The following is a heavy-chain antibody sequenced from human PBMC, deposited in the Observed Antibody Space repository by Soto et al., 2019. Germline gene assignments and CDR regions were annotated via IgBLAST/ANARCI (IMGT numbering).Heavy chain of an antibody. J-gene: IGHJ4*02. CDR2: IHPSDSYT. CDR1: GYNFSNYW. Sequence: PGESLKISCDGSGYNFSNYWITLVRQMPGKGLEWMGRIHPSDSYTNYSPSFQGHVTISTDKSTSTASLQWSSLKASDTAMYYCARLGTISPLDYWGQGTLVTVSS. CDR3: ARLGTISPLDY. V-gene: IGHV5-10-1*01. D-gene: IGHD7-27*01.